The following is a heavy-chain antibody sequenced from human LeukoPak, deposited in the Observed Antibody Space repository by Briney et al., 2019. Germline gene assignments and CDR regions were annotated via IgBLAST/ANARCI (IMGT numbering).Heavy chain of an antibody. CDR2: ISNRGSTI. CDR3: ARSADRSGYFREITLYYFDY. V-gene: IGHV3-11*01. Sequence: GGSLRLSCAASGFTFSDFYMTWIRQAPGKGLEWVSYISNRGSTIHYADSVRGRFTISRDNAKKSLYLQMNSLRAEDTAVYYCARSADRSGYFREITLYYFDYWGQGTLVTVSS. CDR1: GFTFSDFY. D-gene: IGHD3-22*01. J-gene: IGHJ4*02.